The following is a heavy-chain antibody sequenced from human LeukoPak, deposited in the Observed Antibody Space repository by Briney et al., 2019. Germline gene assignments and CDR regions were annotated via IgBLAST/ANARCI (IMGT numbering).Heavy chain of an antibody. CDR2: ISHSGTT. V-gene: IGHV4-34*01. J-gene: IGHJ4*02. CDR3: SRGCPGY. Sequence: PSETLSLTCAVYGGSFSDYYWTWIRQTPGQGQERIGKISHSGTTSYNSSLNSRVPMTVDTSTNQFSFSLTSGTAAAPAAYYYSRGCPGYWVEGTLVTVCS. CDR1: GGSFSDYY.